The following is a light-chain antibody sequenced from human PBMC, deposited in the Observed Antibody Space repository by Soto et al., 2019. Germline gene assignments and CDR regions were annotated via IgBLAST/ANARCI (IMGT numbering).Light chain of an antibody. CDR1: QDINTY. Sequence: IQMTQSPSSVSASVGDRVTITCQASQDINTYLNWYQQKRGKAPNLLIFDASSLERGVPSRFSGSGSGTHFTLTIISLQPEDIATYFCQQYDGLPRTFGQGTRLEIK. V-gene: IGKV1-33*01. CDR3: QQYDGLPRT. CDR2: DAS. J-gene: IGKJ5*01.